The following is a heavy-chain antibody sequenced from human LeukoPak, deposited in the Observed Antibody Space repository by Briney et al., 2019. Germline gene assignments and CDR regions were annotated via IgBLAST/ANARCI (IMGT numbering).Heavy chain of an antibody. CDR2: INAYNGDT. D-gene: IGHD6-19*01. J-gene: IGHJ4*02. Sequence: ASVKVSCKASGYTFINYAIHWVRQAPGQRLEWMGWINAYNGDTEYSQKFQGRVTITRDTSASTAYMELNTLRSEDTAVYYCARGSSSDWPLEYWGRGILVTVSS. CDR3: ARGSSSDWPLEY. V-gene: IGHV1-3*01. CDR1: GYTFINYA.